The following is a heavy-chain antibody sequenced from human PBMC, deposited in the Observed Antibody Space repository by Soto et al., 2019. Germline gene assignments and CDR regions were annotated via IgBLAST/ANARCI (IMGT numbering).Heavy chain of an antibody. D-gene: IGHD3-22*01. CDR3: ARVDSSGSRSDYYEMDI. CDR1: NDSISPYY. V-gene: IGHV4-59*12. CDR2: IYYSGST. J-gene: IGHJ6*02. Sequence: PSETLSLTCTVSNDSISPYYWSWIRQPPGKGPEWIGFIYYSGSTTYNPSLKSRVTISVATSKNQFSLKLTSVTAADTAIYYCARVDSSGSRSDYYEMDIRGQADTVTISS.